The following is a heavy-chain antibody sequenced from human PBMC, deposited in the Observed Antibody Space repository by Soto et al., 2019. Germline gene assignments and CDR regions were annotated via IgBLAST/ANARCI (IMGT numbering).Heavy chain of an antibody. J-gene: IGHJ6*04. CDR3: ARVLERSGWYAGYCYFGMDV. CDR1: GYTFTSYG. D-gene: IGHD6-19*01. CDR2: ISAYNGNT. Sequence: GASVKVSCKASGYTFTSYGISWVRQAPGQGLEWMGWISAYNGNTNYAQKLQGRVTMTTDTSTSTAYMELRSLRSDDTAVYYCARVLERSGWYAGYCYFGMDVWGEGTTVTVSS. V-gene: IGHV1-18*04.